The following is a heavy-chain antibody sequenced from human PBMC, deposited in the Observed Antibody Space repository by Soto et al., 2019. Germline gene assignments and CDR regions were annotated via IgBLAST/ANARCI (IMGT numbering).Heavy chain of an antibody. V-gene: IGHV4-30-4*01. CDR3: ARGKGPYGGKTFDY. Sequence: SETLSLTCTVSGGSISSGNYYWSWIRQPPGKGLEWIGFISYSGSTYYSTSLKSRVTISVDTSKNQFSLKLSSVTAADTAVYYCARGKGPYGGKTFDYWGQGTLVTVSS. J-gene: IGHJ4*02. CDR2: ISYSGST. D-gene: IGHD4-17*01. CDR1: GGSISSGNYY.